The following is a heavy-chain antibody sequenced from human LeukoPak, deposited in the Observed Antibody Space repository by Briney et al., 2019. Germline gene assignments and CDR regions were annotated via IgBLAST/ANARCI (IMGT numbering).Heavy chain of an antibody. D-gene: IGHD1-26*01. J-gene: IGHJ4*02. CDR1: GFTFSSYA. V-gene: IGHV3-30-3*01. CDR3: ARGGELLTYFDY. Sequence: GSLRLSCAASGFTFSSYAMHWVRQAPGKGLEWVAVISYDGSNKYYADSVKGRFTISRDNSKNTLYLQMNSLRAEDTAVYYCARGGELLTYFDYWGQGTLVTVSS. CDR2: ISYDGSNK.